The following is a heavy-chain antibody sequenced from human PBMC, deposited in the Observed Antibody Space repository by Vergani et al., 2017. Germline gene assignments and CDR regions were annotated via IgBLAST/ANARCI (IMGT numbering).Heavy chain of an antibody. CDR1: GFTFSSYE. Sequence: VQLVESGGGVVQPGRSLRLSCAASGFTFSSYEMNWVRQAPGKGLEWVSYISSSGSTIYYADSVKGRFTISRDNAKNSLYLQMNSLRAEDTAVYYCARGPPLQYQFDYWGQGTLVTVSS. CDR2: ISSSGSTI. CDR3: ARGPPLQYQFDY. V-gene: IGHV3-48*03. J-gene: IGHJ4*02. D-gene: IGHD4-11*01.